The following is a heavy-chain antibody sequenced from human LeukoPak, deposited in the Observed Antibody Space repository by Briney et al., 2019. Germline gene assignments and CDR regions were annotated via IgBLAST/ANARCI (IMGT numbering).Heavy chain of an antibody. D-gene: IGHD2-2*01. CDR2: ISGYNGNT. Sequence: ASVKVSCKASGYSFTSSGITWVRQAPGQGLEGMGWISGYNGNTADAQIFQGRVTMTTDTSTSTAYMELRSLRSDDTAVYSCASSGHCSGTSCYGEGIDFWGQGTLVNVSS. CDR3: ASSGHCSGTSCYGEGIDF. J-gene: IGHJ4*02. V-gene: IGHV1-18*01. CDR1: GYSFTSSG.